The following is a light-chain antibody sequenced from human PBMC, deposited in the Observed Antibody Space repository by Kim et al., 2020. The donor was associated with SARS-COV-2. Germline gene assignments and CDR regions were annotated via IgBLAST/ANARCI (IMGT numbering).Light chain of an antibody. CDR1: QSVSSSY. V-gene: IGKV3-20*01. CDR2: GAS. J-gene: IGKJ1*01. Sequence: EIVLTQSPGTLSLSPGERATLSCRASQSVSSSYLAWYQQKPGQPPRLLIYGASSRATGIPDRFSGSGSGKDFTLTISRLEPEDFAVFYCQQYGTSRTWTFGQGTKVDIK. CDR3: QQYGTSRTWT.